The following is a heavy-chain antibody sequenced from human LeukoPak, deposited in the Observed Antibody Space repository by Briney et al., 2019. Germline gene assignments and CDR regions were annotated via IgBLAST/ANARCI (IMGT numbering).Heavy chain of an antibody. CDR2: IGARGDVT. CDR3: AKVHYTASFPGSFPGRNYFDS. CDR1: GFAFSGYA. D-gene: IGHD1-26*01. Sequence: GGSLRLSCTVSGFAFSGYAMSWVRQAPGKGPEWVSSIGARGDVTYSADSVKGRFTISRDNSKRTLFLQMNSLRAEGTAVYYCAKVHYTASFPGSFPGRNYFDSWGQGSLVTVSS. V-gene: IGHV3-23*01. J-gene: IGHJ4*02.